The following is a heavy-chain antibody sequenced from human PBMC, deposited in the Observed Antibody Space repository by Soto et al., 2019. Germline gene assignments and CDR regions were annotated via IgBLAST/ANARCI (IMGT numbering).Heavy chain of an antibody. J-gene: IGHJ4*02. CDR2: TYYRSNWRH. CDR3: ARGVAGSRFDL. Sequence: SQTLSLTCALSGDSVYSNTAAWNWIRSSPSRGLEWLGRTYYRSNWRHDYAVSVKSRITVNPDTSKNHFSLQLNSVTPDDTAVYYCARGVAGSRFDLWGQLTLVTVSS. D-gene: IGHD6-19*01. CDR1: GDSVYSNTAA. V-gene: IGHV6-1*01.